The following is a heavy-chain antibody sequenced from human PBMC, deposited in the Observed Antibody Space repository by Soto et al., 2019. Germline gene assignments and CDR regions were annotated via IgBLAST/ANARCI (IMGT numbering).Heavy chain of an antibody. CDR3: ARQRYFDY. CDR1: GYIFHNYW. J-gene: IGHJ4*02. Sequence: VQLVQSGAEVKKPGESLRISCQASGYIFHNYWIGWVRQMPGKGLEWLGIIYPGDSNIRYNPSFQGQVTISAHKSLSTTYMHWSSLKASDDAMYYCARQRYFDYWGQGTLVTVSS. V-gene: IGHV5-51*01. CDR2: IYPGDSNI.